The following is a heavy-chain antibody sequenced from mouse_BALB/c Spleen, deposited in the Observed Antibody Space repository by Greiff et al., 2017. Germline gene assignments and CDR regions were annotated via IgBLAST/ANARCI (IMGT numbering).Heavy chain of an antibody. V-gene: IGHV5-15*02. CDR1: GFTFSDYG. J-gene: IGHJ3*01. CDR2: ISNLAYSI. D-gene: IGHD1-1*01. Sequence: EVQGVESGGGLVQPGGSRKLSCAASGFTFSDYGMAWVRQAPGKGPEWVAFISNLAYSIYYADTVTGRFTISRENAKNTLYLEMSSLRSEDTAMYYCARGGYYGSSPWFAYWGQGTLVTVSA. CDR3: ARGGYYGSSPWFAY.